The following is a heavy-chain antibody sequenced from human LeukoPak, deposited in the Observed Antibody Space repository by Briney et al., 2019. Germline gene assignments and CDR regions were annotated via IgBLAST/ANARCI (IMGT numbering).Heavy chain of an antibody. CDR3: AKQFDFWSGYQPFDY. J-gene: IGHJ4*02. V-gene: IGHV3-30*18. D-gene: IGHD3-3*01. CDR2: ISYDGSNK. Sequence: GRSLRLSCAASGFTFSSYGMHWVRQAPGKGLEWVAVISYDGSNKYYADSVKGRFTISRDNSKNTLYLQMNSLRAEDTAVYYCAKQFDFWSGYQPFDYWGQGTLVTVSS. CDR1: GFTFSSYG.